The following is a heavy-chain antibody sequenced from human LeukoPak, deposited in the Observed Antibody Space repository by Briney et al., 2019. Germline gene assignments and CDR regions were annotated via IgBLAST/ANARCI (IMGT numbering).Heavy chain of an antibody. D-gene: IGHD2-2*03. CDR1: GFTFSSYW. Sequence: GGSLTHSCAASGFTFSSYWMSWVRQAPGKGLEWVANIKQDESEKYYVDSVKGRFTISRDNAKNSLYLQMNSLRAEDTAVYYCARSLLDIVVVPAALNDYYYYYYYMDVWGKGTTVTVSS. J-gene: IGHJ6*03. V-gene: IGHV3-7*01. CDR2: IKQDESEK. CDR3: ARSLLDIVVVPAALNDYYYYYYYMDV.